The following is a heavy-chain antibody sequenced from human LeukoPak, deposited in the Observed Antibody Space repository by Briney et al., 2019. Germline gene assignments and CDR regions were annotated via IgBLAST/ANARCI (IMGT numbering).Heavy chain of an antibody. V-gene: IGHV4-34*01. CDR1: GESFSGYY. D-gene: IGHD1-26*01. CDR3: AREYPKGGSYRFDP. J-gene: IGHJ5*02. CDR2: INHSGST. Sequence: TTSETLSLTCAVYGESFSGYYWSWIRQPPGKGLEWIGEINHSGSTNYNPSLKSRVTISVDTSKNYFSLKLSSVTAADTAVYYCAREYPKGGSYRFDPWGQGTLVTVSS.